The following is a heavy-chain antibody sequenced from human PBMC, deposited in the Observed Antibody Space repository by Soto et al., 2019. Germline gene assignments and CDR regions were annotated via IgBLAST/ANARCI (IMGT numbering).Heavy chain of an antibody. Sequence: QVQLVQSGAEVRKPGASVKVSCKASGYTFSTSGMSWLRQAPGQGLEWMGWISTYNCATNDAPKFQDRVTMTSDTSTSTVYMALRSLRSDDTAVYYFARAGAAPYYYYGMDVWCQGTRVTVSS. CDR3: ARAGAAPYYYYGMDV. V-gene: IGHV1-18*01. CDR2: ISTYNCAT. J-gene: IGHJ6*02. CDR1: GYTFSTSG. D-gene: IGHD2-15*01.